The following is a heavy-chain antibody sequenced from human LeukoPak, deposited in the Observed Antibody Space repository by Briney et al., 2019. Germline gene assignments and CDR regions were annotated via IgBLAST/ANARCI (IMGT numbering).Heavy chain of an antibody. Sequence: PGGSLRLSCVASGFTFSDYWMDWVRQVPGKGLVWVSRISDGGISTSYADSVKGRFTISRDNDKNTMYLEMNSLRGEDTAVYYCAICLRYCGHTRCHKTLVLWGQGTLATVSS. V-gene: IGHV3-74*01. D-gene: IGHD2-2*01. CDR3: AICLRYCGHTRCHKTLVL. CDR1: GFTFSDYW. CDR2: ISDGGIST. J-gene: IGHJ4*02.